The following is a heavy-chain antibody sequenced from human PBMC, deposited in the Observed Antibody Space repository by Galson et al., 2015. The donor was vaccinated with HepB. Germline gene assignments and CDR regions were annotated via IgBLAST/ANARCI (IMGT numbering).Heavy chain of an antibody. Sequence: SLRLSCAASGFTFDDYAMHWVRQAPGKGLEWVPGISWNSGSIGYADSVKGRFTISRDNAKNSLYLQMNSLRAEDTALYYCAKDNGYAPGAFDIWGQGTMVTVSS. CDR3: AKDNGYAPGAFDI. CDR1: GFTFDDYA. CDR2: ISWNSGSI. J-gene: IGHJ3*02. D-gene: IGHD1-1*01. V-gene: IGHV3-9*01.